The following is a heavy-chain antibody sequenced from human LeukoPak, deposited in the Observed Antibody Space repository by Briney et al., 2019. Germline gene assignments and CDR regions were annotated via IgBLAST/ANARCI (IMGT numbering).Heavy chain of an antibody. D-gene: IGHD3-3*01. J-gene: IGHJ6*03. CDR3: ARGTTIFGYYYMDV. Sequence: GGSLRLSCAASGFTFSSYSMNWVRQAPGKGLEWVSSISSSSSYIYYADSVKGRFTISRDNAKNSLYLQMNSLRAEDTAVYYCARGTTIFGYYYMDVWGKGTTVTVSS. CDR2: ISSSSSYI. CDR1: GFTFSSYS. V-gene: IGHV3-21*01.